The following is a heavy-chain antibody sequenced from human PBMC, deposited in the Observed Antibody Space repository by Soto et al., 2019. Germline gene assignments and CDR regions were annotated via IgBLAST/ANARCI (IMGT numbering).Heavy chain of an antibody. CDR1: GFTVSSNY. D-gene: IGHD3-10*01. CDR2: IYSGGST. V-gene: IGHV3-66*01. CDR3: AREGWFGESDY. Sequence: TGGSLRLSCAASGFTVSSNYMSWVRQAPGKGLEWVSVIYSGGSTYYADSVKGRFTISRDNSKNTLYLQMNSLRAEDTAVYYCAREGWFGESDYWGQGTLVTVSS. J-gene: IGHJ4*02.